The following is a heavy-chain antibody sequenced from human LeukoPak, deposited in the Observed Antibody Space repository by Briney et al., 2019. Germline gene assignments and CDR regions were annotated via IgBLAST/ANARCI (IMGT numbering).Heavy chain of an antibody. CDR1: GGTFSSYA. Sequence: SVKVSCEASGGTFSSYAISWVRQAPGQGLEWMGRIIPIFGIANYAQKFQGRVTITADKSTSTAYMELSSLRSEDTAVYYCARDPSITMIVDWGQGTLVTVSS. CDR3: ARDPSITMIVD. V-gene: IGHV1-69*04. CDR2: IIPIFGIA. D-gene: IGHD3-22*01. J-gene: IGHJ4*02.